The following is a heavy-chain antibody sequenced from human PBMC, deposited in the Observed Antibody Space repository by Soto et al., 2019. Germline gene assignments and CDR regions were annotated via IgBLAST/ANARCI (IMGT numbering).Heavy chain of an antibody. D-gene: IGHD1-20*01. CDR1: GFTVSSSY. CDR2: IYSDGKT. Sequence: GGSLRLSCAASGFTVSSSYMSWVRQAPGKGLEWVSVIYSDGKTYYKDSVKGRFAISRDTSKNTLHLQMHSLRAEDTAVYYCARTDNWRFDYWGQGTLVTVSS. J-gene: IGHJ4*02. CDR3: ARTDNWRFDY. V-gene: IGHV3-66*01.